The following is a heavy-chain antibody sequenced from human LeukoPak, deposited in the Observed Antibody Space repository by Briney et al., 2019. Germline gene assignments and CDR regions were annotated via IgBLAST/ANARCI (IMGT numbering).Heavy chain of an antibody. J-gene: IGHJ6*03. Sequence: PGGSLRLSCAVSGFTFSSYSMNWVRQAPGKGLEWVSYISSSSSSIYYPDSVKGRFTVSRDSGKNSLYLQMNSLRAEDTAVYYCARGDYYYYYYMDVWGKGTTVSVSS. CDR3: ARGDYYYYYYMDV. CDR1: GFTFSSYS. V-gene: IGHV3-48*04. CDR2: ISSSSSSI.